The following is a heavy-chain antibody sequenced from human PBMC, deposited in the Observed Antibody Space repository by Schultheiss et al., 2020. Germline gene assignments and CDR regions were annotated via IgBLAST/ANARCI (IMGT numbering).Heavy chain of an antibody. V-gene: IGHV3-48*03. D-gene: IGHD3-22*01. CDR2: ISSNGSTI. J-gene: IGHJ4*02. CDR1: GFTFSSYE. CDR3: ARDRSRLIWYDSSGLDY. Sequence: GGSLRLSCAASGFTFSSYEINWVRQAPGKGLEWVSHISSNGSTIYYADSVKGRFTISRDNAKNSLYLQMNSLRAEDTAVYYCARDRSRLIWYDSSGLDYWGQGTLVTVSS.